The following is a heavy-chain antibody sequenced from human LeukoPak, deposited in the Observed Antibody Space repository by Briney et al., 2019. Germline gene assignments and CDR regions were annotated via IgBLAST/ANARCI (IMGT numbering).Heavy chain of an antibody. Sequence: ASVKVSCKAPGYTFTNYAMNWVRQAPGQGLEWMGWINTNTGSSTYAQGFTGRFVFSLETSVSTAYLQISSLKAEDTAVYYCARESGGSPGAYWGQGTLVTVSS. V-gene: IGHV7-4-1*02. CDR2: INTNTGSS. J-gene: IGHJ4*02. CDR1: GYTFTNYA. CDR3: ARESGGSPGAY. D-gene: IGHD1-26*01.